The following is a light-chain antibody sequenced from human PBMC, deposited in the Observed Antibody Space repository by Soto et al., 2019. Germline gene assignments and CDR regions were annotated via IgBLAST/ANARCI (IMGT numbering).Light chain of an antibody. Sequence: QSVLTQPASVSGSPGQSITISCSGTSSDVGGYDYVCWYQQHPAKAPKLMIYEVSNRPSGVSNRFSGSKSGNTASLTISGLQAEDEADYYCSSYTISSTSHVVFGGGTKGTVL. J-gene: IGLJ2*01. CDR1: SSDVGGYDY. V-gene: IGLV2-14*01. CDR2: EVS. CDR3: SSYTISSTSHVV.